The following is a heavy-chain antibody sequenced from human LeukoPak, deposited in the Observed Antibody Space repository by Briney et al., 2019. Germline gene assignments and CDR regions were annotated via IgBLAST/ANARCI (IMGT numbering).Heavy chain of an antibody. CDR2: IYTTGTT. D-gene: IGHD2-2*02. Sequence: KTSETLSLTCTVSSGSIRSYYWGWVRQPPGKGLEWIGRIYTTGTTQYNPSLKSRVTMSVDTSTNQFSLNLRSMTAADTAVYYCGRQGYTASHYFFDYWSQGTLVAVS. CDR3: GRQGYTASHYFFDY. V-gene: IGHV4-4*07. J-gene: IGHJ4*02. CDR1: SGSIRSYY.